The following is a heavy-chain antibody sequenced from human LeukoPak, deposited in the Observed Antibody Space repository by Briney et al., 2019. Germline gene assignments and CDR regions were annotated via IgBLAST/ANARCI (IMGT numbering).Heavy chain of an antibody. CDR2: INNPGST. D-gene: IGHD6-19*01. J-gene: IGHJ4*02. V-gene: IGHV4-34*01. Sequence: SETLSLTCAVYGGSFSGYYWSWIRQSPGKGLEWIGEINNPGSTNYNPSLKSRVSISVDTSKNQISLKLSSVTAADTAVYYCARRPRWSGWYKDSWGQGTLVTVSS. CDR3: ARRPRWSGWYKDS. CDR1: GGSFSGYY.